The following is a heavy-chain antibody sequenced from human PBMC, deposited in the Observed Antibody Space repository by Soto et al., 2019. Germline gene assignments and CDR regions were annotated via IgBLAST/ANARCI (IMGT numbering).Heavy chain of an antibody. Sequence: ASVKVSCKVSGYTLTELSMHWVRQAPGKGFEWMGGFDPEDGETIYAQKFQGRVTMTEDTSTDTAYMELSSLRSEDTAVYYCATRATGHYYDSSGYYHWGQGTLVTVSS. CDR3: ATRATGHYYDSSGYYH. J-gene: IGHJ5*02. V-gene: IGHV1-24*01. CDR2: FDPEDGET. CDR1: GYTLTELS. D-gene: IGHD3-22*01.